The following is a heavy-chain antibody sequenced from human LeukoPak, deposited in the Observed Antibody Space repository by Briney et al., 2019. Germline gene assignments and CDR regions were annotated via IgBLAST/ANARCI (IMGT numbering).Heavy chain of an antibody. CDR3: VGGAPNWGFDF. CDR2: MSPSTGNT. D-gene: IGHD7-27*01. J-gene: IGHJ4*02. V-gene: IGHV1-8*01. Sequence: ASVKVSCKASGYTFTSYDINWVRQAPGQGFEWMGWMSPSTGNTGYAQKFQGRVTMTRYTSVSTAYMGLSSLRSEDTAVYYCVGGAPNWGFDFWGQGTLVTVSS. CDR1: GYTFTSYD.